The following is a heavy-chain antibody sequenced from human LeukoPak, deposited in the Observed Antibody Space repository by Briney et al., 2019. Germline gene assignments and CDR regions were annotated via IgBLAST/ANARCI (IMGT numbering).Heavy chain of an antibody. CDR2: IYWNDDK. V-gene: IGHV2-5*01. CDR1: GFSLSTSGVG. D-gene: IGHD2-2*01. J-gene: IGHJ3*02. Sequence: SGPTLVKPTQTLTLTCTFSGFSLSTSGVGVGWIRQPPGKALEWLALIYWNDDKRYSPSLKSRLTITKDTSKNQVVLTMTNMDPVDTATYYCAHPYCSSTSCYSDDAFDIWGQGTMVTVSS. CDR3: AHPYCSSTSCYSDDAFDI.